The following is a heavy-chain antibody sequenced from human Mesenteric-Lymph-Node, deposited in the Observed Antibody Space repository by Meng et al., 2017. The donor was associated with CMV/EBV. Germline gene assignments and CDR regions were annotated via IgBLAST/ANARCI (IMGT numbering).Heavy chain of an antibody. V-gene: IGHV1-46*01. CDR3: ARGDYYESKLDY. CDR2: INPTGGGT. J-gene: IGHJ4*02. D-gene: IGHD3-22*01. Sequence: ASVKVSCKTSGYSFVTYYIHWVRQAPGQGLEWMGVINPTGGGTNFAQEFQGRVSMTRDTSTSTVHLDLRSLRSDDTAIYYCARGDYYESKLDYWGQGMLVTVSS. CDR1: GYSFVTYY.